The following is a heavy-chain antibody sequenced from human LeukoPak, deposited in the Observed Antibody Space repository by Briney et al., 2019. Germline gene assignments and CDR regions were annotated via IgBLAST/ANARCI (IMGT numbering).Heavy chain of an antibody. Sequence: PGGSLRLSCAVSGFTFSTYSMNWVRQAPGRGLEWVSYISSSSSGIYYADSVKGRFTISRDNAKNSLYLQMNSLRAEDTAVYYCARDLVGGTWASGYWGQGTLVTVSS. CDR3: ARDLVGGTWASGY. CDR1: GFTFSTYS. D-gene: IGHD1-14*01. J-gene: IGHJ4*02. CDR2: ISSSSSGI. V-gene: IGHV3-48*04.